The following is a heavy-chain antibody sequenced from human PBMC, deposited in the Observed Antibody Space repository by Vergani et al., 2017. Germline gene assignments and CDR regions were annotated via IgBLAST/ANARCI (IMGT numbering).Heavy chain of an antibody. V-gene: IGHV4-59*01. CDR1: GGSISSYY. J-gene: IGHJ4*02. Sequence: QVQLQESGPGLVKPSQTLSLTCTVSGGSISSYYWSWIRQPPGKGLEWIGYIYYSGSTNYNPSLKSRVTISVDTSKNQFSMKLSFVTAADTAVYYCARGAYGSGSDYFDYWGQGTLVTVSS. D-gene: IGHD3-10*01. CDR3: ARGAYGSGSDYFDY. CDR2: IYYSGST.